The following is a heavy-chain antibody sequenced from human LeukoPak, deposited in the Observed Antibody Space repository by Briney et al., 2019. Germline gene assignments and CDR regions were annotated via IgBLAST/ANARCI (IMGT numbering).Heavy chain of an antibody. Sequence: GGSLRLSCAASGFTFSSYAMHWVRQAPGKGLEWVAVISYDGSNKYYADSVKGRFTISRDNSKNTLYLQMNSLRAEDTAVYYCARGEGRYDSSGSFDYWGQGTLVTVSS. CDR2: ISYDGSNK. CDR3: ARGEGRYDSSGSFDY. D-gene: IGHD3-22*01. J-gene: IGHJ4*02. V-gene: IGHV3-30-3*01. CDR1: GFTFSSYA.